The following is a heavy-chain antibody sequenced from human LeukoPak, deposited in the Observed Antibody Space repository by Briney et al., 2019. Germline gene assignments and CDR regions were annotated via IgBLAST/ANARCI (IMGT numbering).Heavy chain of an antibody. J-gene: IGHJ4*02. CDR1: GFTFSSYG. V-gene: IGHV3-30*03. D-gene: IGHD7-27*01. Sequence: PGGSLRLSCAASGFTFSSYGMHWVRQAPGKGLEWVAVISYDGSNKYYADSVKGRFTISRDNSKNTLYLQMNSLRAEDTAVYYCAIQAHQTGDDFDYWGQGTLVTVSS. CDR3: AIQAHQTGDDFDY. CDR2: ISYDGSNK.